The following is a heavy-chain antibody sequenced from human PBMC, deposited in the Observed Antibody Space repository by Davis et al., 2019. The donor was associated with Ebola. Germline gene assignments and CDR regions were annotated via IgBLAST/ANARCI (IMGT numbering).Heavy chain of an antibody. J-gene: IGHJ4*02. Sequence: PGGSLRLSCAASGFTFSSYAMHWVRQAPGKGLEWVAVISYDGSNKYYADSVKGRFTISRHNSKNTLYLQMNSLRAEDTAVYYCARGVAARPLFDYWGQGTLVTVSS. D-gene: IGHD6-6*01. CDR3: ARGVAARPLFDY. CDR2: ISYDGSNK. CDR1: GFTFSSYA. V-gene: IGHV3-30*14.